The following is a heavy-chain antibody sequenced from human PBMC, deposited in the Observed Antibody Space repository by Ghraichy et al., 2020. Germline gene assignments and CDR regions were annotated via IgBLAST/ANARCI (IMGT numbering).Heavy chain of an antibody. J-gene: IGHJ4*02. D-gene: IGHD1-14*01. Sequence: GGSLRLSCVASGFTFSSYWMSWVRQAPGKGLEWVANIKHDASETSFVDSVKGRFTISRDNAKNSLYLQMNSLRAEDTALYYCARIRGSSHLSEDLDYWGQGTLVTVAS. CDR2: IKHDASET. V-gene: IGHV3-7*01. CDR3: ARIRGSSHLSEDLDY. CDR1: GFTFSSYW.